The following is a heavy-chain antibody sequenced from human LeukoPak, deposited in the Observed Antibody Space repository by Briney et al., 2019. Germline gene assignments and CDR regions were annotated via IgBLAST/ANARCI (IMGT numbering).Heavy chain of an antibody. V-gene: IGHV1-18*01. CDR2: ISAYNGNT. CDR3: ARGTGSTTLFDY. CDR1: GYTFASYG. Sequence: ASVKVSCKASGYTFASYGISWVRQAPGQGLEWMGWISAYNGNTNYAQKLQGRVTITADESTSTAYMELSSLRSEDTAVYYCARGTGSTTLFDYWGQGTLVTVSS. J-gene: IGHJ4*02. D-gene: IGHD3-10*01.